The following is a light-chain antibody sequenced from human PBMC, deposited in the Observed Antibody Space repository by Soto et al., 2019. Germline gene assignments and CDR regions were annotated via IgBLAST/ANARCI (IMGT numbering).Light chain of an antibody. CDR3: QQSYSTPLT. CDR1: QSVSNY. J-gene: IGKJ4*01. CDR2: AAS. Sequence: DIQMTQSPSSLSASVGDRVTITCRASQSVSNYLNWYQQKPGKAPKLLIYAASSLQSGVSSRFSGSGSGTDFTLTISSLQPEDFVTYYCQQSYSTPLTFGGGTKVENK. V-gene: IGKV1-39*01.